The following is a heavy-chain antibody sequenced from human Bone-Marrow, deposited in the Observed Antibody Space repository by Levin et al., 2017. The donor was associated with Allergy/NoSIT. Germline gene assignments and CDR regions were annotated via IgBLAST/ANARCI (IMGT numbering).Heavy chain of an antibody. CDR1: GFTFSSYA. Sequence: LSLTCAASGFTFSSYAMSWVRQAPGKGLEWVSAISGSGGSTYYADSVKGRFTISRDNSKNTLYLQMNSLRAEDTAVYYCAKYVTFGGVIVITGDAFDIWGQGTMVTVSS. CDR2: ISGSGGST. J-gene: IGHJ3*02. CDR3: AKYVTFGGVIVITGDAFDI. D-gene: IGHD3-16*02. V-gene: IGHV3-23*01.